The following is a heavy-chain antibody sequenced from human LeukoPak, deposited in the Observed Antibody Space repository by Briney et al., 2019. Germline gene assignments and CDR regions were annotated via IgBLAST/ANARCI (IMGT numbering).Heavy chain of an antibody. CDR1: GYTFTSYA. CDR2: INAGNGNT. V-gene: IGHV1-3*01. CDR3: AREGGLCDILTSFDY. J-gene: IGHJ4*02. Sequence: ASVKVSCKASGYTFTSYAMHWVRQAPGQRLEWMGWINAGNGNTKYSQKFQGRVTITRDTSASTAYMELSSLRSEDTAVYYCAREGGLCDILTSFDYWGQGTLVTVSS. D-gene: IGHD3-9*01.